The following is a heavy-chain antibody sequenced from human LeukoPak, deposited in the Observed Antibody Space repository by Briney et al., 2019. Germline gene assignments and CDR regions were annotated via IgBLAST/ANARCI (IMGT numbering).Heavy chain of an antibody. CDR2: INPNSGGT. Sequence: ASVKVSCKASGYTFTGYYMHWVRQAPGQGLEWMGWINPNSGGTNYAQKFQGRVTMTRDTSISTAYMELSRLRSDDTAVYYCARAPYSSGWYDLGSFDLWGQGTLVTVSS. J-gene: IGHJ5*02. CDR1: GYTFTGYY. CDR3: ARAPYSSGWYDLGSFDL. D-gene: IGHD6-19*01. V-gene: IGHV1-2*02.